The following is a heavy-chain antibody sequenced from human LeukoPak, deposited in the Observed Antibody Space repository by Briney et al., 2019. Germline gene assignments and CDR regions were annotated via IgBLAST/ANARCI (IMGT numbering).Heavy chain of an antibody. CDR3: ATGGRLQFPVFAY. J-gene: IGHJ4*02. CDR2: IYHSGST. D-gene: IGHD5-24*01. V-gene: IGHV4-38-2*01. Sequence: PSETLSLTCAVSGYSISSGYYWGWIRQPPGKGLEWVGSIYHSGSTYYNPSVKSRGTISVDTAKNQFPLTLSSVTAADTAVYYRATGGRLQFPVFAYWGQGTLVTVSS. CDR1: GYSISSGYY.